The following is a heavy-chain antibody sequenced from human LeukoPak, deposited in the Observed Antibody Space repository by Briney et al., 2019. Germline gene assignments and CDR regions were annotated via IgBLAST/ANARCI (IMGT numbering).Heavy chain of an antibody. CDR2: ISYDGSNK. Sequence: QAGTSLRLSCAASGFTFSSYAMHWVRQAPGKGLEWVAVISYDGSNKYYADSVEGRFTISRDNSKNTLYPQMNSLRAEDTAVYYCARDIVEGKKWLAHFDYWGQGTLVTVSS. V-gene: IGHV3-30-3*01. D-gene: IGHD6-19*01. J-gene: IGHJ4*02. CDR3: ARDIVEGKKWLAHFDY. CDR1: GFTFSSYA.